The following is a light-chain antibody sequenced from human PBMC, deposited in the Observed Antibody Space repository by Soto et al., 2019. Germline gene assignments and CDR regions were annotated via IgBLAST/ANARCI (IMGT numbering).Light chain of an antibody. CDR1: NANLGAGYD. J-gene: IGLJ3*02. CDR2: GNR. Sequence: QSALTQPPSVSGAPGQRVTISCTGNNANLGAGYDVHWYQQLPGAAPKLVIFGNRNRPSGVPERFSGSKSGTSASLAITGLQAEDEADYYCQAYDYSLTAFVFGGGTKLTVL. V-gene: IGLV1-40*01. CDR3: QAYDYSLTAFV.